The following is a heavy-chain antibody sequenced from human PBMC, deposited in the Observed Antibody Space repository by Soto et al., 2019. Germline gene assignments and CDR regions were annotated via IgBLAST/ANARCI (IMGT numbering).Heavy chain of an antibody. V-gene: IGHV4-34*01. D-gene: IGHD3-9*01. CDR3: ARGGSNDWQVAFDI. Sequence: QLQQWGAGLLKPSETLSLTCVVSGGSFSTYYYNWILQSPGKGLEWIGEINHSGSNNYSPSLKIRVTTSLHTSKNQFSLKLTSVNAADTAVYYCARGGSNDWQVAFDIWGQGTMVTVSS. CDR1: GGSFSTYY. J-gene: IGHJ3*02. CDR2: INHSGSN.